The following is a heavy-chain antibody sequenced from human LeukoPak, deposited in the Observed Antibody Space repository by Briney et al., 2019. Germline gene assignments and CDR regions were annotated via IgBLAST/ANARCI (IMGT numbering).Heavy chain of an antibody. CDR1: GFTFSSYS. V-gene: IGHV3-21*01. Sequence: PGGSLRLSCAASGFTFSSYSMNWVRQAPGKWLEWVSSISSSSSYIYYADSVKGRFTISRDNAKNSLYLQMNSLRAEDTAVYYCARDLGMGVPFDYWGQGTLVTVSS. D-gene: IGHD3-3*01. CDR2: ISSSSSYI. CDR3: ARDLGMGVPFDY. J-gene: IGHJ4*02.